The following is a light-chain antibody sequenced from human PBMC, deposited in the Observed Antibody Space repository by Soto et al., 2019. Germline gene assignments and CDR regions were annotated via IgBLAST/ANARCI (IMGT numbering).Light chain of an antibody. V-gene: IGKV3-20*01. J-gene: IGKJ1*01. Sequence: EIVLTQSPGILSLSPGERATLSCRASQSVSSSYLAWYQQKPGQAPRLLIYGASSRATGIPERFSGSGFGTDFTLTISRLEPEDFAVYYCQHYSSSPRSWTFGQGTKVEIK. CDR2: GAS. CDR1: QSVSSSY. CDR3: QHYSSSPRSWT.